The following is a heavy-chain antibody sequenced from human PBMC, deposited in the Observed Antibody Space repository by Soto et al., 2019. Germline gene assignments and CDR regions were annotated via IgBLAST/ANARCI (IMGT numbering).Heavy chain of an antibody. D-gene: IGHD5-12*01. CDR1: GFTFDDYA. J-gene: IGHJ4*02. CDR2: ISWNSGSI. CDR3: AKDKEMATMRYYFDY. V-gene: IGHV3-9*01. Sequence: EVQLVESGGGLVQPGRSLRLSCAASGFTFDDYAMHWVRQAPGKGLEWVSGISWNSGSIGYADSVKGRFTISRDNAKNSLDLQMNSLRAEDTALYYCAKDKEMATMRYYFDYWGQGTLVTV.